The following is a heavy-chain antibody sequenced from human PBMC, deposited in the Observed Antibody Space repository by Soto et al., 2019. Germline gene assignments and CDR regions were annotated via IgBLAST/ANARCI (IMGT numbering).Heavy chain of an antibody. CDR1: GGSISSGDYY. J-gene: IGHJ1*01. CDR2: IYYSGST. V-gene: IGHV4-30-4*01. D-gene: IGHD3-22*01. Sequence: SETLSLTCTVSGGSISSGDYYWSWIRQPPGKGLEWIGYIYYSGSTYYNPSLKSRVTISVDTSKNQFSLKLSSVTAADTAVYCCAGSYYYDSSGSIRWFGYFQHWGQGTLVTVSS. CDR3: AGSYYYDSSGSIRWFGYFQH.